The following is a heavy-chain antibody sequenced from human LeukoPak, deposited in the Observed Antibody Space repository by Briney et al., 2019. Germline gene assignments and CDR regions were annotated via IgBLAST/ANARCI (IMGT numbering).Heavy chain of an antibody. J-gene: IGHJ4*02. Sequence: PGGSLRLSCAASGFTFSSYWMHWVRQAPGKGLVWVSRINSDGSSTSYADSVKGRFTISRDNSKNTLYLQMNSQRAEDTAVYYCARDFGSRFQRSGTFMTKALTFDYWGQGTLVTVSS. CDR2: INSDGSST. V-gene: IGHV3-74*01. CDR1: GFTFSSYW. CDR3: ARDFGSRFQRSGTFMTKALTFDY. D-gene: IGHD3-10*01.